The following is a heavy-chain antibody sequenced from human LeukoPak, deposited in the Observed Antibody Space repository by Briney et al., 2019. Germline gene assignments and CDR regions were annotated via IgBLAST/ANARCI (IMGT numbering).Heavy chain of an antibody. CDR3: ARALGAFDI. CDR2: ISQSGST. V-gene: IGHV4-34*01. J-gene: IGHJ3*02. CDR1: GGSFSGYY. Sequence: SETLPLTCAVYGGSFSGYYWSWIRQPPGKGLEWIGEISQSGSTNYNPSLKSRVNISLDTSENQFSLKLSSVTAADTAVYYCARALGAFDIWGQGTMVTVSS.